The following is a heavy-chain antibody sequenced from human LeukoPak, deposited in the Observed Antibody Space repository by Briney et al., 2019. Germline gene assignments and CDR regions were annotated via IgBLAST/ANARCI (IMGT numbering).Heavy chain of an antibody. V-gene: IGHV3-30*02. CDR3: AKVGHRVVVVPAAIYAFDI. D-gene: IGHD2-2*01. CDR2: IRYDGSNK. Sequence: GGSLRLSCAASGFTFSSYGMHGVRQAPGKGLEWVAFIRYDGSNKYYADSVKGRFTISRDNSKNTLYLQMNSLRAEDTAVYYCAKVGHRVVVVPAAIYAFDIWGQGTMVTVSS. CDR1: GFTFSSYG. J-gene: IGHJ3*02.